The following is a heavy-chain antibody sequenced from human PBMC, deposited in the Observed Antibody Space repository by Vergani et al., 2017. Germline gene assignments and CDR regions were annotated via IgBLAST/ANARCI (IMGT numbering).Heavy chain of an antibody. CDR3: AKAGSVTSGSLQYNFYMDV. J-gene: IGHJ6*03. CDR2: ISNDGSKK. CDR1: GFTVSSNY. V-gene: IGHV3-30*18. D-gene: IGHD3-10*01. Sequence: VQLVESGGGLVQPGGSLRLSCAASGFTVSSNYMSWVRQAPGKGLDWVAVISNDGSKKYYADSVKGRFTISRENSKNTLDLQMNSLRTQDTAVYYCAKAGSVTSGSLQYNFYMDVWGKGTTVTVS.